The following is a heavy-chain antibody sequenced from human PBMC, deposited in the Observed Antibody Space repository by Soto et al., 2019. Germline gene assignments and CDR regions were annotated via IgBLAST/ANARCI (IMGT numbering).Heavy chain of an antibody. J-gene: IGHJ4*02. CDR3: ATTRGIAVGGSFDY. CDR1: GGSISSSSSY. CDR2: IYSGST. Sequence: NPSETLSLTCTVSGGSISSSSSYWGWIRQPTGKGLEWIGTIYSGSTYYNPSLKSRVTISVDTSKNQFSLKLSSVAAADTAIYFCATTRGIAVGGSFDYWGQGTLVTVSS. V-gene: IGHV4-39*01. D-gene: IGHD6-13*01.